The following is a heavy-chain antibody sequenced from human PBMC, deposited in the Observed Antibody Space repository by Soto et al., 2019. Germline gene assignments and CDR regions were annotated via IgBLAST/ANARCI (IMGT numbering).Heavy chain of an antibody. Sequence: HVQLVQSGAEVKKTVASVKVSCTASGYTFTNHYLHWVRQAPGQGLEWMGVINPNGGSTSYTQKFQGRGTITRDTSTRTVYMELTSLRPEDTAVYYCARPPWDRVRGFKEFEYWGQGTLVPLSS. CDR1: GYTFTNHY. CDR3: ARPPWDRVRGFKEFEY. CDR2: INPNGGST. J-gene: IGHJ4*02. V-gene: IGHV1-46*01. D-gene: IGHD3-10*01.